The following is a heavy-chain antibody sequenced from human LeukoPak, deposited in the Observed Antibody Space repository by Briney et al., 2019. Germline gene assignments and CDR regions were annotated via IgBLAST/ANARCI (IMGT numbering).Heavy chain of an antibody. D-gene: IGHD1-26*01. CDR3: ATYSGSYYGGY. CDR2: ISTSGXSX. CDR1: GXTFSXYE. J-gene: IGHJ4*02. Sequence: GGSLRLSCAVSGXTFSXYEXXXVXXXPXXXXXXVSYISTSGXSXYYADSVKGRFTXSRDNAKNSLYLQMNSLRAEDTAVYYCATYSGSYYGGYWGQGALVTVSS. V-gene: IGHV3-48*03.